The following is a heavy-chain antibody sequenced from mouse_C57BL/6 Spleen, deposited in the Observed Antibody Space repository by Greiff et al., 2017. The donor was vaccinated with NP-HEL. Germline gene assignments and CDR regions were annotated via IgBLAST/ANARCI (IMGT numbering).Heavy chain of an antibody. CDR1: GFSLTSYG. CDR2: IWGDGST. Sequence: VQLQQSGPGLVAPSQSLSITCTVSGFSLTSYGVSWVRQPPGKGLEWLGVIWGDGSTNYHSALISRLSISKDNSKSQVFLKLNSLQTDDTATYYCAKAAGIYYDYDGALFAYWGQGTLVTVSA. V-gene: IGHV2-3*01. CDR3: AKAAGIYYDYDGALFAY. J-gene: IGHJ3*01. D-gene: IGHD2-4*01.